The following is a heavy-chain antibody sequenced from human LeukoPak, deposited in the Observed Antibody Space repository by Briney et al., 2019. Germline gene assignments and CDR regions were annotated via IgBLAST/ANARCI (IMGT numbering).Heavy chain of an antibody. CDR2: IYYSGTT. V-gene: IGHV4-59*12. J-gene: IGHJ4*02. CDR3: ARETLPGQQLVFDY. D-gene: IGHD6-13*01. CDR1: GGSISGKY. Sequence: SETLSLTCTVSGGSISGKYWSWIRQTPGKGLEWVGYIYYSGTTKYNPSLKSRVTISVDTSKNQFSLKLSSVTAADTAVYYCARETLPGQQLVFDYWGQGTLVTVSS.